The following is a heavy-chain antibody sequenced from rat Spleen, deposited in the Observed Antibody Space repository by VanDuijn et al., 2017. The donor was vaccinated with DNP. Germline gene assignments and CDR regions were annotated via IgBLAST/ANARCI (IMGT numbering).Heavy chain of an antibody. J-gene: IGHJ3*01. V-gene: IGHV5-19*01. Sequence: EVQLVESGGGLVQPGRSLKLSCAASGFTFSNYGMHWIRQAPTKGLEWVATILYDGSRTYFRDSVKGRFTISRDIAKDTLYLQMDSLESEDTATYYCTTGSSDWFAYWGLGTLVTVSS. CDR1: GFTFSNYG. D-gene: IGHD5-1*01. CDR2: ILYDGSRT. CDR3: TTGSSDWFAY.